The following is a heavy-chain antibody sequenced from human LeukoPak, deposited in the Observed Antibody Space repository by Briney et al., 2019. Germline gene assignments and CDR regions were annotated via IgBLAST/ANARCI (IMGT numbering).Heavy chain of an antibody. CDR1: GFTFSGYS. V-gene: IGHV3-21*01. D-gene: IGHD3-3*01. Sequence: GGSLRLSCAASGFTFSGYSMNWVRQAPGKGLEWVSSISSSSSYIYYADSVKGRFTISRDNAKSSLYLQMNSLRAEDTAVYYCARGVDYDFWSGYYTSFDYWGQGTLVTVSS. CDR2: ISSSSSYI. CDR3: ARGVDYDFWSGYYTSFDY. J-gene: IGHJ4*02.